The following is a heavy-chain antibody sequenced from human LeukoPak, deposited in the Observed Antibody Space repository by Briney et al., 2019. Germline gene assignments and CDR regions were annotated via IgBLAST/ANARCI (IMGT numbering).Heavy chain of an antibody. D-gene: IGHD3-10*01. CDR2: ISSSSDYI. CDR3: ARAGFTFSDYFGSFFDY. J-gene: IGHJ4*02. CDR1: GFTFSTYS. Sequence: GGSLRLSCAASGFTFSTYSMNWVRQAPGKGLKWVSSISSSSDYIYYADSVKGRFSITRDNARNSLYLQMNSLRAEDTAVYYCARAGFTFSDYFGSFFDYWGQGTLVTVSS. V-gene: IGHV3-21*01.